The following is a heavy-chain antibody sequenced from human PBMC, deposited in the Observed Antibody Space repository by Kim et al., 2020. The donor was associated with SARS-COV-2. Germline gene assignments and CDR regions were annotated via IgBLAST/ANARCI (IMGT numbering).Heavy chain of an antibody. CDR3: SSMTEVPGSNVY. CDR1: GFILSDSF. CDR2: IRGRANSDAK. V-gene: IGHV3-73*01. J-gene: IGHJ4*02. Sequence: GGSLRLSCAASGFILSDSFLHWVRQASGKGPEWVGRIRGRANSDAKVYAASVKGRFIISREDSQHTAYLQMNSLETKDTAVYYCSSMTEVPGSNVYWGEGTLVTVST. D-gene: IGHD4-4*01.